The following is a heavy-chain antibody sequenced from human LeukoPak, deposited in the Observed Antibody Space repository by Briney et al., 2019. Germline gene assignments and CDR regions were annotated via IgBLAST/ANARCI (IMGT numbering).Heavy chain of an antibody. D-gene: IGHD6-19*01. J-gene: IGHJ5*02. CDR3: ARVPNYSSGFGWFDP. CDR2: IVVGSGNT. V-gene: IGHV1-58*02. CDR1: GFTFTSSA. Sequence: SVKVSCKASGFTFTSSAMQWVRQARGQRLEWIGWIVVGSGNTNYAQKFQERVTITRDMSTSTAYMELSSLRSDDTAVYYCARVPNYSSGFGWFDPWGQGTLVTVSS.